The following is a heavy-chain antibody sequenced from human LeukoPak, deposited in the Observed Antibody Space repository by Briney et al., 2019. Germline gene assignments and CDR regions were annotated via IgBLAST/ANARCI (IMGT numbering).Heavy chain of an antibody. V-gene: IGHV4-38-2*01. CDR3: ARGNEDYYDSSGYLS. Sequence: SETLSLTCAVSGDSISSDYYWAWIRQPPGKGLEWIGSFFHSENTYYNPSLKSRVTISVDTPKNQFSLKLTSVTAADTAVYYCARGNEDYYDSSGYLSWGQGTLVTVSS. J-gene: IGHJ5*02. CDR1: GDSISSDYY. D-gene: IGHD3-22*01. CDR2: FFHSENT.